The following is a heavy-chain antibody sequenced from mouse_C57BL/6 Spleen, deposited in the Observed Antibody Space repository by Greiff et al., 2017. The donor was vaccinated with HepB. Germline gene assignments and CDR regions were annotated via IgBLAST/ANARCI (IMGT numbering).Heavy chain of an antibody. V-gene: IGHV5-9-1*02. CDR2: ISSGGDYI. Sequence: EVQLVESGEGLVKPGGSLKLSCAASGFTFSSYAMSWVRQTPEKRLEWVAYISSGGDYIYYADTVKGRFTISRDNARNTQYLQMSSLKSVDTAMDYCTRDYGSLYYFDYWGQGTTLTVSS. CDR1: GFTFSSYA. J-gene: IGHJ2*01. D-gene: IGHD1-1*01. CDR3: TRDYGSLYYFDY.